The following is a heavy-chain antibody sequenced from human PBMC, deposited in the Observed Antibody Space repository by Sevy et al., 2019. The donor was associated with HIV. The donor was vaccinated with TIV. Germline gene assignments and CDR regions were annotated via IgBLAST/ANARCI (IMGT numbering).Heavy chain of an antibody. D-gene: IGHD4-17*01. Sequence: GRSLRLSCVASGFTFSSYEMNWLRQAPGKGLEWVSYISNSGTSMYHSDSVKGRFTISRDNARNSLYLQMNSLRDEDTAVSYCARDLPPSATTVAHFDCWGQGTLVTVSS. CDR1: GFTFSSYE. CDR2: ISNSGTSM. J-gene: IGHJ4*02. CDR3: ARDLPPSATTVAHFDC. V-gene: IGHV3-48*03.